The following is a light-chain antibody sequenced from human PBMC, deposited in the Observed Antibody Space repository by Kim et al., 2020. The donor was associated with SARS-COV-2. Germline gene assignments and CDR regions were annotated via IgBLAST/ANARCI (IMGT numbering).Light chain of an antibody. CDR3: QVWDSSSDHDV. V-gene: IGLV3-21*04. J-gene: IGLJ1*01. Sequence: APGKTARITRGGNNVGSKSVLWYQKKPGQAPVLVIYYDSDRPSGIPERFYGSNSGNTANLTISRVEAGDEADYYCQVWDSSSDHDVFGTGTKVTVL. CDR1: NVGSKS. CDR2: YDS.